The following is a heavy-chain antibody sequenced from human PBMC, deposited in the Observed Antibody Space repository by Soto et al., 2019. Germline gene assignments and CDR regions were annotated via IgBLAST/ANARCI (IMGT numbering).Heavy chain of an antibody. D-gene: IGHD1-1*01. V-gene: IGHV3-30-3*01. CDR3: ASEQLAVLRGVLDY. CDR1: GFTFSSYA. CDR2: ISYDGSNK. J-gene: IGHJ4*02. Sequence: GGSLRLSCAASGFTFSSYAMHWVRQAPGKGLEWVAVISYDGSNKYYADSVKGRFTISRDNSKNTLYLQMNSLRAEDTAVYYCASEQLAVLRGVLDYWGQGTLVTVSS.